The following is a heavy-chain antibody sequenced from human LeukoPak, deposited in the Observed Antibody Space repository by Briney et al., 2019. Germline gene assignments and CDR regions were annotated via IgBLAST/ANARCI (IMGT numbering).Heavy chain of an antibody. CDR1: GYTFTCYH. V-gene: IGHV1-2*06. J-gene: IGHJ4*02. CDR2: INPNSGDT. D-gene: IGHD2-2*01. CDR3: ARDYCSSTGCLFDY. Sequence: ASVKVSCKASGYTFTCYHMHWVRQAPGQGLEWMGRINPNSGDTNYAQKFQGRATMTRDTSISTAYMELSRLRSDDTAVYYCARDYCSSTGCLFDYWGQGTLVTVSS.